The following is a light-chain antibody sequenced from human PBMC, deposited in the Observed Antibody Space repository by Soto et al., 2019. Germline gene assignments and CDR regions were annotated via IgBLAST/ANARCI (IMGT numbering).Light chain of an antibody. CDR1: QSVSSN. CDR2: GAS. J-gene: IGKJ1*01. V-gene: IGKV3-15*01. CDR3: QQYHNWWT. Sequence: EIVMTQSPATLSVSPGERATLSCRASQSVSSNLACYQQKPGQAPRLLIYGASTRATGVPTRFSGSGSGTEFTLTVSSLQSEDFAVYYCQQYHNWWTFGQGTKVEIK.